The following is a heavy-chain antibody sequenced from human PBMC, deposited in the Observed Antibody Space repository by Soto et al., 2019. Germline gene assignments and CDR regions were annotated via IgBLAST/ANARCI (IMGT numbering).Heavy chain of an antibody. Sequence: GGSLRLSCAASGFTFSSYAMSWVRQAPGKGLEWVSRISGSGSSTYYADSVKGRFTISRDNAKNTLYLQMNSLRAEDTAVYFCARGGAYYDFWSGYYSYAFDIWGQGTMVTVSS. D-gene: IGHD3-3*01. CDR2: ISGSGSST. V-gene: IGHV3-23*01. CDR3: ARGGAYYDFWSGYYSYAFDI. J-gene: IGHJ3*02. CDR1: GFTFSSYA.